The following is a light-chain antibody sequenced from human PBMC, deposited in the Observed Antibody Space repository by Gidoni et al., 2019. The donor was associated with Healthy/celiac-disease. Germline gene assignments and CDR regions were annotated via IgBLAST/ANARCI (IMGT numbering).Light chain of an antibody. Sequence: DIQMTQSPSSLSASVGDRVTITCRASQSISSYLNWYQQKPGKAPKLLIYAASSLQSGVPSRFSCSGSGTDFTLTISSLQPEDFATYYCQQSYSTHFTFGGGTKVEIK. J-gene: IGKJ4*01. CDR3: QQSYSTHFT. CDR2: AAS. V-gene: IGKV1-39*01. CDR1: QSISSY.